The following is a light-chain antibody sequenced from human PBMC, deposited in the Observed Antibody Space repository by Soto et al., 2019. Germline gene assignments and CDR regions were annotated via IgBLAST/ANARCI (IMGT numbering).Light chain of an antibody. CDR2: DAS. Sequence: IQMTQSPSTLSASVGDRVTITCRASQSISSWLAWYQQKPGKAPKLLIYDASSLESGVPSRFSGSGSGTEFTLTISSLQPDDFATYYCQQYNSPSGWTFGQGTKVEIK. CDR3: QQYNSPSGWT. J-gene: IGKJ1*01. V-gene: IGKV1-5*01. CDR1: QSISSW.